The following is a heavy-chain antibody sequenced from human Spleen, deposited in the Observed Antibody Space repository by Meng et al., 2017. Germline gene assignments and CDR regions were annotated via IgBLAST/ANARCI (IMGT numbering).Heavy chain of an antibody. CDR3: ATSDYVWGSYRPDY. Sequence: GESLKISCAASGFTFSSYGMHWVRQAPGKGLEWVSVIRSGGNTDYADSVKGRFTISRDNSKNTVYLQMNSLRAEDTAMYYCATSDYVWGSYRPDYWGQGTLVTVSS. D-gene: IGHD3-16*02. CDR1: GFTFSSYG. V-gene: IGHV3-NL1*01. CDR2: IRSGGNT. J-gene: IGHJ4*02.